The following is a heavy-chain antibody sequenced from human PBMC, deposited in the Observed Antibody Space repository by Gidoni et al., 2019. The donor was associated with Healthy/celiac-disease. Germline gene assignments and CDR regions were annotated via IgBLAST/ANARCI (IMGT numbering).Heavy chain of an antibody. J-gene: IGHJ6*02. V-gene: IGHV3-21*01. CDR2: ISSSSSYI. CDR3: AGGSYGYGMDV. Sequence: VQLVESGGGLVKPGGSLRLSCAASGFTFSSYSMNWVRQAPGKGLEWVSSISSSSSYIYYADSGKGRFTISRDNAKNSLDLQMNSLRAEDTAVYYCAGGSYGYGMDVWGQGTTVTVSS. D-gene: IGHD3-16*01. CDR1: GFTFSSYS.